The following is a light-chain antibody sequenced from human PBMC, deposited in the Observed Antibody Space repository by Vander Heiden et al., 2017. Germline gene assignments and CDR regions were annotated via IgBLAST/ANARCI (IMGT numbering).Light chain of an antibody. CDR2: WAS. Sequence: DIVMTQSPDSLAVSLGERATINCKSSQSVLYSSNNKNYLAWYQQKPGQPTKLLIYWASTRESGVPGRFSGSGSGTDFTLTISSLQAEDVAVYYCQQYYSTPYTFGQGTKLEIK. V-gene: IGKV4-1*01. CDR3: QQYYSTPYT. J-gene: IGKJ2*01. CDR1: QSVLYSSNNKNY.